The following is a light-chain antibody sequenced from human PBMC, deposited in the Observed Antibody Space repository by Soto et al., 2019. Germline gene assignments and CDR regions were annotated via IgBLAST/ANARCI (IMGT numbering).Light chain of an antibody. J-gene: IGKJ1*01. V-gene: IGKV3-20*01. Sequence: EIVLTQSPGTLSVSPGERATLSCRASQTISSSYLAWYRQKPGQAPSLLIYGTSSRATGIPDRFSGSGSGTYFTHTISRLEPDDSGIYNCQRYGSWTFGQGTKVEIK. CDR3: QRYGSWT. CDR1: QTISSSY. CDR2: GTS.